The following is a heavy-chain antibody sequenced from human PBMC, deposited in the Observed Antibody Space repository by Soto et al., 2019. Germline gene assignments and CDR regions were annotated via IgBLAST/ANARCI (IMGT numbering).Heavy chain of an antibody. J-gene: IGHJ4*02. D-gene: IGHD3-10*01. Sequence: GGSLRRSCAASGFTFSTYGMRWVRQAPGKGLEWVAVIWYDGSNKYYADSVKGRFTISRDNSKNTLYLQMNSLRAEDTAVYYCARDTLMVRGVISYFFDHWGQGTLVTVSS. CDR3: ARDTLMVRGVISYFFDH. CDR2: IWYDGSNK. V-gene: IGHV3-33*01. CDR1: GFTFSTYG.